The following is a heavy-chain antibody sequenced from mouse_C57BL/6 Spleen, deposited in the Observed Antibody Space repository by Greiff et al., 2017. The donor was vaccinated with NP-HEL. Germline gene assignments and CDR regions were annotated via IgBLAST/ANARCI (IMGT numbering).Heavy chain of an antibody. CDR3: ARDGDYLDY. CDR1: GYTFTSYW. CDR2: IDPSDSYT. J-gene: IGHJ2*01. Sequence: VQLQQSGAELVKPGASVKLSCKASGYTFTSYWMQWVKQRPGQGLEWIGEIDPSDSYTHYNQKFKGKATLTVDTSSSTAYMQLSSLTSEDSAVYYCARDGDYLDYWGQGTTLTVSS. V-gene: IGHV1-50*01.